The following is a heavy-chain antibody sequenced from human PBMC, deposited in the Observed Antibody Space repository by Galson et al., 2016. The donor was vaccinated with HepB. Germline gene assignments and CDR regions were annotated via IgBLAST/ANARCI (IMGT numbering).Heavy chain of an antibody. D-gene: IGHD2-15*01. V-gene: IGHV1-69*13. Sequence: SVKVSCKASGGTFSTFDISWVRQAPGQGLEWMGGIIPVFGSASYAQKFRGRATITAAEATSTAYMELGSLRSEDTAVYHGARKMVSAKGWSDPWGQGTLVTVSS. CDR2: IIPVFGSA. CDR3: ARKMVSAKGWSDP. J-gene: IGHJ5*02. CDR1: GGTFSTFD.